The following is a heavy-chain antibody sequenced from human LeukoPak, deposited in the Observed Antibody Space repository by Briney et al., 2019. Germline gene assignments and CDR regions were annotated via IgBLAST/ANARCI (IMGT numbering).Heavy chain of an antibody. D-gene: IGHD6-19*01. CDR3: ARGTTRIAVAGTNYFDY. CDR1: GGSFSGYY. Sequence: KPSETLSLTCAVYGGSFSGYYWSWIRQPPGKGLEWIGYIYYSGSTNYNPSLKSRVTISVDTSKNQFSLKLSSVTAADTAVYYCARGTTRIAVAGTNYFDYWGQGTLVTVSS. CDR2: IYYSGST. V-gene: IGHV4-59*01. J-gene: IGHJ4*02.